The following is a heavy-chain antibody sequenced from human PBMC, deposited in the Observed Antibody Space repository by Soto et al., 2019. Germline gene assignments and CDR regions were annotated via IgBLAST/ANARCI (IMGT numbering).Heavy chain of an antibody. CDR2: IYYSGST. J-gene: IGHJ4*01. D-gene: IGHD5-18*01. CDR1: GGSISSYY. Sequence: PSETLSLTCTVSGGSISSYYWSWIRQPPGKGLEWIGYIYYSGSTNYNPSLKSRVTISVDTSKNQFSLKLSSVTAADTSVYYCARVSAYTYGYFDYWGHGTLVTVSS. CDR3: ARVSAYTYGYFDY. V-gene: IGHV4-59*01.